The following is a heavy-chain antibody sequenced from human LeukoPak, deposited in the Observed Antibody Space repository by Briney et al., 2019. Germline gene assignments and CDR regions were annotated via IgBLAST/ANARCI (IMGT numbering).Heavy chain of an antibody. Sequence: ASVKVSCKASGYTFTSYDINWVRQATGQGLEWMGWMNPNSGNTGYAQKFQGRVTITRNSSISKAYMELRSLRSDDTAVYYCARVADIGYCSGGSCYYFDYWGQGTLVTVSS. D-gene: IGHD2-15*01. CDR1: GYTFTSYD. V-gene: IGHV1-8*03. CDR3: ARVADIGYCSGGSCYYFDY. J-gene: IGHJ4*02. CDR2: MNPNSGNT.